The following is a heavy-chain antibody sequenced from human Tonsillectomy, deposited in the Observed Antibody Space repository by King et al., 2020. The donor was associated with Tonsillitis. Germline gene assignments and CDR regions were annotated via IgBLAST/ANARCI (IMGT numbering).Heavy chain of an antibody. CDR1: GFTFSSYG. J-gene: IGHJ4*02. V-gene: IGHV3-30*18. CDR2: ISYDGSNK. CDR3: AKDKANYFDY. Sequence: VQLVESGGGVVQPGRSLRLSCAASGFTFSSYGMHWVRQAPGKGLEWVAVISYDGSNKYYADSVKGRFTISRDNSKKTLYLQMNSLRAEDTAVYYCAKDKANYFDYLGQGTLVTVSS.